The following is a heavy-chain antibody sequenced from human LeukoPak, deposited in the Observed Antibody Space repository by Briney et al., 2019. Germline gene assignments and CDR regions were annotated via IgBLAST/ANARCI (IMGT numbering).Heavy chain of an antibody. Sequence: ASVKVSCKASGYRFTDYYMHWVRQAPGQGLEWMGWINPHSGDTNYAQKFQGRVSMTRDTSISTAYMELSRLRSDDTAVYYCARVRIVVVPAALGSAFDIWGQGTMVTVSS. V-gene: IGHV1-2*02. CDR2: INPHSGDT. J-gene: IGHJ3*02. CDR3: ARVRIVVVPAALGSAFDI. D-gene: IGHD2-2*01. CDR1: GYRFTDYY.